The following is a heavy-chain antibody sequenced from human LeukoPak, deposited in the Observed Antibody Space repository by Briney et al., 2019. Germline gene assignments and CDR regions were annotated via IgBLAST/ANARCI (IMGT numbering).Heavy chain of an antibody. CDR2: IIPIFGTA. J-gene: IGHJ4*02. CDR1: GGTFSSYA. V-gene: IGHV1-69*05. CDR3: AVLVRGVIIDY. D-gene: IGHD3-10*01. Sequence: SSVKVSCKASGGTFSSYAISWVRQAPGQGLEWMGRIIPIFGTANYAQKLQGRVTITTDESTSTAYMELSSLRSEDTAVYYCAVLVRGVIIDYWGQGTLVTVSS.